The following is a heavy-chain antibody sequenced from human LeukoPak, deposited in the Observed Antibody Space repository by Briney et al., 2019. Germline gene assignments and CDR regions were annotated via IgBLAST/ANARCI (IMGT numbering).Heavy chain of an antibody. V-gene: IGHV1-18*01. D-gene: IGHD1-26*01. CDR1: GYTFTSYG. Sequence: GASVTVSCKASGYTFTSYGISWVRQAPGQGLEWMGWISAYNGNTNYAQKFQGRVTMTTDTSTGTAYMELRSLTSDDTAVYYCARDYGGNPSSYWGQGTLVTVSS. J-gene: IGHJ4*02. CDR2: ISAYNGNT. CDR3: ARDYGGNPSSY.